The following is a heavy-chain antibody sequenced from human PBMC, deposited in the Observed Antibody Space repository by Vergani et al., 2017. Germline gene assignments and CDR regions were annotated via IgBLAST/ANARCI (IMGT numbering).Heavy chain of an antibody. V-gene: IGHV4-38-2*01. D-gene: IGHD6-13*01. CDR2: IYHSVST. J-gene: IGHJ5*02. Sequence: QVQLQESGPGLVKPSETLSLTCAVSGYSISSGYYWGWIRQPPGKGLEWIGSIYHSVSTYYNPSLKSRVTISVDTSKNQFSLKLSSVTAADTAVYYCARSRQQLVRGYNWFDPWGQGTLVTVSS. CDR3: ARSRQQLVRGYNWFDP. CDR1: GYSISSGYY.